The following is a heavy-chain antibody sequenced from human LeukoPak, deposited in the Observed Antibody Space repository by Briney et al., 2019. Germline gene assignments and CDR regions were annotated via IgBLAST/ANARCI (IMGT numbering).Heavy chain of an antibody. V-gene: IGHV4-4*02. CDR2: IYYSGST. CDR3: VLIAAARKWFDP. CDR1: GGSISSSNW. Sequence: SGTLSLTCAVSGGSISSSNWWSWVRQPPGKGLEWIGNIYYSGSTYYNPSLKSRVTISVDTSKNQFSLKLSSVTAADTALYYCVLIAAARKWFDPWGQGTLVTVSS. D-gene: IGHD6-13*01. J-gene: IGHJ5*02.